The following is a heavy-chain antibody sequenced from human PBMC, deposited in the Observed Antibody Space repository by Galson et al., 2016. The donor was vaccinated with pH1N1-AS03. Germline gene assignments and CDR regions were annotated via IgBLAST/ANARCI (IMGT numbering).Heavy chain of an antibody. J-gene: IGHJ4*02. V-gene: IGHV3-11*01. D-gene: IGHD3-9*01. CDR2: ITSSGGSGPTI. CDR3: ARGWYDIWTGYLVDLFDY. Sequence: SLRLSCAASGFTFSDYYMSWIRQAPGKGLEWISCITSSGGSGPTIYYADSVKGRFTISRDNAKNSLYLQMNSLRADDTAVYYCARGWYDIWTGYLVDLFDYWGQGALVTVSS. CDR1: GFTFSDYY.